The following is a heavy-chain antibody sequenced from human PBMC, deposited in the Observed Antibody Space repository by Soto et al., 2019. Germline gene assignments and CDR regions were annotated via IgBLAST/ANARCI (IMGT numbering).Heavy chain of an antibody. CDR3: ARSSTYGDYPGSQIPIENWFDP. V-gene: IGHV4-31*03. D-gene: IGHD4-17*01. J-gene: IGHJ5*02. Sequence: SETLSLTCTVSGGSISSGGYYWSWIRQHPGKGLEWIGYIYYSGSTYYNPSLKSRVTISVDTSKNQFSLKLSSVTAADTAVYYCARSSTYGDYPGSQIPIENWFDPWGQGTLVTVSS. CDR1: GGSISSGGYY. CDR2: IYYSGST.